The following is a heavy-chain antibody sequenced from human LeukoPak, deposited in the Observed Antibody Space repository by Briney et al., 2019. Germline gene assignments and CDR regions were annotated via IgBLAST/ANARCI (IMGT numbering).Heavy chain of an antibody. V-gene: IGHV4-61*02. D-gene: IGHD5-18*01. CDR3: AREGYSFGYCDY. CDR2: IYTSGST. CDR1: GDSISSGSYY. J-gene: IGHJ4*02. Sequence: SETLSLTCTVSGDSISSGSYYWSWIRQPAGKGLEWIGRIYTSGSTNYHPSLKSRVTISVDTSKNQFSLKLSSVTAADTAVYYCAREGYSFGYCDYWGQGTLVTVSS.